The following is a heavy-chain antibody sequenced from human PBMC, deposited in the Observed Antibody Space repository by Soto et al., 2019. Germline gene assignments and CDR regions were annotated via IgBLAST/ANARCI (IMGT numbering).Heavy chain of an antibody. D-gene: IGHD3-9*01. CDR1: GGSISSSNW. Sequence: PSETLSLTCAVSGGSISSSNWWSWVRQPPGKGLEWIGEIYHSGSTNYNPSLKSRVTISVDKSKNQFSLKLSSVTAADTAVYYCARGVVLRYFDWFFNWGRGTLVTVSS. CDR3: ARGVVLRYFDWFFN. J-gene: IGHJ4*02. CDR2: IYHSGST. V-gene: IGHV4-4*02.